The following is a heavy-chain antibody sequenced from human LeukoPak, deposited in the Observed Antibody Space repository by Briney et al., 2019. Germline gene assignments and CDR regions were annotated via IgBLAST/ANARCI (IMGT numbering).Heavy chain of an antibody. Sequence: GGSLRLSCAASGFLFDDFAMYWVRQAPGKGLQWVSGISWKGDSIEYADSVKGRFTISRDNAKSALYLQMTSLRPDDTAFYYCVKDYGSGSPKLLYYFNYWGRGTLVTVSS. CDR1: GFLFDDFA. D-gene: IGHD3-10*01. CDR3: VKDYGSGSPKLLYYFNY. CDR2: ISWKGDSI. J-gene: IGHJ4*02. V-gene: IGHV3-9*01.